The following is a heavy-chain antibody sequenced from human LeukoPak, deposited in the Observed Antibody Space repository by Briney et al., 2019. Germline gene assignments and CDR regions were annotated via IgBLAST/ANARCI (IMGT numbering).Heavy chain of an antibody. V-gene: IGHV4-38-2*02. CDR3: ARELRSGRPQYFDY. Sequence: SETLSLTCAVTRYSISSGYYWGWIRQPPGKGLEWIGSMYHSGSTYSNPSLKSRVTISVDTSKNQFSLKLSSVTAADTAVYYCARELRSGRPQYFDYWGQGTLVTVSS. CDR1: RYSISSGYY. J-gene: IGHJ4*02. CDR2: MYHSGST. D-gene: IGHD3-10*01.